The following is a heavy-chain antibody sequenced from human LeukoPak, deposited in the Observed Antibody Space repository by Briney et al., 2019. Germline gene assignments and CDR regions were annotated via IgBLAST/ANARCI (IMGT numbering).Heavy chain of an antibody. Sequence: PGGSLRLSCAGSGFTFSTYSMNWVRQAPGKGLEWVSYISSSASTIYYADSVQGRFTISRDNTKNSLYLHMNSLRGEDTAIYYCARDLEGDYYGSGWGQGTLVTVSS. CDR3: ARDLEGDYYGSG. V-gene: IGHV3-48*04. J-gene: IGHJ4*02. CDR2: ISSSASTI. CDR1: GFTFSTYS. D-gene: IGHD3-10*01.